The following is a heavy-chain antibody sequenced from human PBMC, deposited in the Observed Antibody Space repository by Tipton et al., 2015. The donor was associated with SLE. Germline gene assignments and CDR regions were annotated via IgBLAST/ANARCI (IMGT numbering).Heavy chain of an antibody. Sequence: SLRLSCAASGFTFSSYWMSWVRQAPGKGLEWVGRIKSKTDGGTTDYAAPVKGRFTISRDDSKNTLYLQMNSLKTEDTAVYYCTTDGSSSWYGSSLRYWGQGTLVTVSS. J-gene: IGHJ4*02. CDR2: IKSKTDGGTT. CDR3: TTDGSSSWYGSSLRY. D-gene: IGHD6-13*01. V-gene: IGHV3-15*01. CDR1: GFTFSSYW.